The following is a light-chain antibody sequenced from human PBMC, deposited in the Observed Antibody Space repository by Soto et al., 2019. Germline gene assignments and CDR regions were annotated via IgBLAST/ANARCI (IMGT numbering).Light chain of an antibody. Sequence: QSVLTQPPSASGSPGQSVTISCTGTSSDVGGYDYVSWYQQHPGKAPKLMIYEVTIRPSGVSDRFSGSKSGNTASLTVSGFQAEDASDYYCVSYTGGNPADVFGTGPKVTV. J-gene: IGLJ1*01. V-gene: IGLV2-8*01. CDR2: EVT. CDR3: VSYTGGNPADV. CDR1: SSDVGGYDY.